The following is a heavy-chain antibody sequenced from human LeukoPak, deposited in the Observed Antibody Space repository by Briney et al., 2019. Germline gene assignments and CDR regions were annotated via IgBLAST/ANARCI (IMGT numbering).Heavy chain of an antibody. V-gene: IGHV3-74*01. Sequence: QPGGSLRLSCAASGFTFSKYWMLWVRQAPGKGLESVSRINTDGTVTTYADSVKGRFTVSRDNADNTMSLQMNSVRDEDTAVYYCATKQWLAPPPDSWGQGTSVTVSS. CDR2: INTDGTVT. D-gene: IGHD6-19*01. CDR3: ATKQWLAPPPDS. J-gene: IGHJ4*02. CDR1: GFTFSKYW.